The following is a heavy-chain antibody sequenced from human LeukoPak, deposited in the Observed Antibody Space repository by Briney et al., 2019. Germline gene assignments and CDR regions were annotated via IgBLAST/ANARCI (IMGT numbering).Heavy chain of an antibody. D-gene: IGHD4-17*01. V-gene: IGHV1-18*01. J-gene: IGHJ4*02. CDR1: GYTFTNFG. CDR2: ISAYNGNT. Sequence: ASVNVSYKASGYTFTNFGISWVRQAPGQGLEWMGWISAYNGNTNYAQRLQGRVTMTTDTSTSTAYMELRSLRSDDTAVYYCARDRDYGDYNTQDLFVYWGQGTLVTVSS. CDR3: ARDRDYGDYNTQDLFVY.